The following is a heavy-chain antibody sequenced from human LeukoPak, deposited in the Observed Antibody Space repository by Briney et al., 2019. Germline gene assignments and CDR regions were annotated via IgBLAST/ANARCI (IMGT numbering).Heavy chain of an antibody. D-gene: IGHD3-10*01. J-gene: IGHJ3*02. V-gene: IGHV1-18*01. CDR3: AREKGKGLDI. CDR1: GGTFSSYA. Sequence: ASVKVSCKASGGTFSSYAISWVRQAPGQGLEWMGWINPNSGGTNYAQKFQGRVTMSTDTSTSTAYMELRSLRSDDTAVYYCAREKGKGLDIWGQGTMVTVSS. CDR2: INPNSGGT.